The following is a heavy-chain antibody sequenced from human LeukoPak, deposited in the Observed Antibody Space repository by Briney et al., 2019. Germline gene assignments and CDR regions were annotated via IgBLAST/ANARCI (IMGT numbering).Heavy chain of an antibody. CDR1: GASFNTDDQS. CDR3: SRGLDSRKLGY. J-gene: IGHJ4*02. V-gene: IGHV4-31*03. CDR2: IHPSGML. Sequence: PSETLSLTCTVSGASFNTDDQSWNWIRQRPGKGLEWIGSIHPSGMLYNNPSLESRVTMSRDTSKNQFSLNLNSVTAADTAVYFCSRGLDSRKLGYWGQGILVTVSS. D-gene: IGHD3-22*01.